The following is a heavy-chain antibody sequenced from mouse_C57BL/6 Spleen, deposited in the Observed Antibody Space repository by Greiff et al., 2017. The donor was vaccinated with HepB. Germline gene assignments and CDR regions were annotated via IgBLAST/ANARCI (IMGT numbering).Heavy chain of an antibody. CDR3: AKEGDDYLFAY. CDR1: GFSLTSYG. CDR2: IWSGGST. D-gene: IGHD2-4*01. Sequence: VKLQESGPGLVQPSQSLSITCTVSGFSLTSYGVHWVRQPPGQGLEWLGVIWSGGSTNYNAAFISRLSISKDNAKSQVFFKMSSLQADDTAIYYCAKEGDDYLFAYWGQGTLVTVSA. J-gene: IGHJ3*01. V-gene: IGHV2-4*01.